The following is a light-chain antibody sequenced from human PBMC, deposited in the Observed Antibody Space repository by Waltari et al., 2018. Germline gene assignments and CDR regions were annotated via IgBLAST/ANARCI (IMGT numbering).Light chain of an antibody. CDR1: SSDVGAYNH. Sequence: QSALTQTASVSGSPGQSITISCTGTSSDVGAYNHVSWYQQNPGKAPKVMIYDVSNRPSGVSNRFSGSKSGNTASLSISGLQAEDEADYYCSSFTTSSTYVFETGTKVTVL. CDR3: SSFTTSSTYV. V-gene: IGLV2-14*03. J-gene: IGLJ1*01. CDR2: DVS.